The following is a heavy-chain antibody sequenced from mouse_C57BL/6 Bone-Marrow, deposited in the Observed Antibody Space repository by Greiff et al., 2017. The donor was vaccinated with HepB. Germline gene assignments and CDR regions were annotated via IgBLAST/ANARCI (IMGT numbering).Heavy chain of an antibody. D-gene: IGHD1-1*01. V-gene: IGHV3-6*01. Sequence: EVKLLESGPGLVKPSQSLSLTCSVTGYSITSGYYWNWIRQFPGNKLEWMGYISYDGSNNYNPSLKNRISITRDTSKNQFFLKLNSVTTEDTATYYCARVDSDYYGSPDYWGQGTTLTVSS. J-gene: IGHJ2*01. CDR1: GYSITSGYY. CDR3: ARVDSDYYGSPDY. CDR2: ISYDGSN.